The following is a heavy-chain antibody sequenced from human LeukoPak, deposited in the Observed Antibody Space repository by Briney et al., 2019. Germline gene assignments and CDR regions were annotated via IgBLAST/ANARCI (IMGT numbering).Heavy chain of an antibody. V-gene: IGHV4-59*12. CDR3: ARSSWPFDY. CDR1: GGSINSYY. Sequence: PSETLSLTCTVSGGSINSYYWSWIRQPPGEGLEWIGYIYYSGSTNYNPSLKSRVTISVDKSKNQFSLKLSSVTAADTAVYYCARSSWPFDYWGQGTLVTVSS. CDR2: IYYSGST. J-gene: IGHJ4*02. D-gene: IGHD6-13*01.